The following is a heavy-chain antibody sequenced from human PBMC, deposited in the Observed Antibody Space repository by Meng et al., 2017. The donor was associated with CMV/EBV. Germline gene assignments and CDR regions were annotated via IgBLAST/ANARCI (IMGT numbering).Heavy chain of an antibody. CDR2: ISGSGGST. J-gene: IGHJ4*02. V-gene: IGHV3-23*01. Sequence: GESLKISCAASGFTFSSYAMSWVRQAPGKGLEWVSAISGSGGSTYYADSVKGRFTISRDNSKNTLYLQMNSLRAEDTAVYSFAKDRLKWFPEYQLPATHFDYWGQGTLVTVSS. D-gene: IGHD2-2*01. CDR1: GFTFSSYA. CDR3: AKDRLKWFPEYQLPATHFDY.